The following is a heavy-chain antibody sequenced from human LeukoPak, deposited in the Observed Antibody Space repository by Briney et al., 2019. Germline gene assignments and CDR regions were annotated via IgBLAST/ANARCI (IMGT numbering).Heavy chain of an antibody. Sequence: PSETLSLTCTVSGGSISSYYWRWLRQPPGKGLEWIGYIYYSGSTNYNPSLKSRVTISVDTSKNQFSLKLSSVTAADTAVYYCAKGYGSGSYYKGGGAFDIWGQGTMVTVSS. V-gene: IGHV4-59*01. CDR3: AKGYGSGSYYKGGGAFDI. D-gene: IGHD3-10*01. CDR2: IYYSGST. J-gene: IGHJ3*02. CDR1: GGSISSYY.